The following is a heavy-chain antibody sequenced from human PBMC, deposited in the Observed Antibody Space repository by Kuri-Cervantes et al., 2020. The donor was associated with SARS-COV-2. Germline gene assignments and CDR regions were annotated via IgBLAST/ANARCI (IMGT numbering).Heavy chain of an antibody. V-gene: IGHV1-2*02. CDR1: GYTFIDYY. CDR3: VRLHVVVAPAGPFES. CDR2: IDPNTGGT. J-gene: IGHJ4*02. D-gene: IGHD2-15*01. Sequence: ASVKVSCKASGYTFIDYYIHWVRQAPGQGLEWMGWIDPNTGGTNYARKFRGRVTMTRDTSISTTYMELSKLSSDDTSIYYCVRLHVVVAPAGPFESWGQGTQVTVSS.